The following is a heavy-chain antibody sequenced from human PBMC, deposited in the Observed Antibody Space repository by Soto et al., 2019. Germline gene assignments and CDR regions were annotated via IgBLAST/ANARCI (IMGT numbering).Heavy chain of an antibody. Sequence: QITLKESGPTLVKPTQTLTLTCTFSGFSLSTSGVGVGWIRQPPGKALEWLALIYWDDDKRYSPSLKSRLTITKNTSKNQVVLTMSNMDPVDTATYYCAHRQRSDFWSGYLTWGQGTLVTVSA. V-gene: IGHV2-5*02. CDR2: IYWDDDK. CDR3: AHRQRSDFWSGYLT. J-gene: IGHJ5*02. D-gene: IGHD3-3*01. CDR1: GFSLSTSGVG.